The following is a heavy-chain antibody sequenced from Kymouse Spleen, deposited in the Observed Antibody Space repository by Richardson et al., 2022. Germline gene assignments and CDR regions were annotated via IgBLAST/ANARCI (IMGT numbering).Heavy chain of an antibody. CDR3: TRRGIGDDY. D-gene: IGHD1-26*01,IGHD6-13*01,IGHD6-19*01. CDR1: GFTFSGSA. CDR2: IRSKANSYAT. V-gene: IGHV3-73*02. Sequence: EVQLVESGGGLVQPGGSLKLSCAASGFTFSGSAMHWVRQASGKGLEWVGRIRSKANSYATAYAASVKGRFTISRDDSKNTAYLQMNSLKTEDTAVYYCTRRGIGDDYWGQGTLVTVSS. J-gene: IGHJ4*02.